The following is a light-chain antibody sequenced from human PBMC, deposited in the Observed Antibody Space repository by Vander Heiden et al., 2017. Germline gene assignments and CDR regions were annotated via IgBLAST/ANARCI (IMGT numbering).Light chain of an antibody. CDR3: AAWDATLIGCL. V-gene: IGLV1-44*01. Sequence: QSVLTQPPSASGAPEQRVTLSCSGSRSNIGDKTVTWYQQIPGTDPKLLIFRIHQRPSGVSDRGSGSKSGTFVYLEIRALQIEDEAEYDCAAWDATLIGCLVGGGTDLTV. J-gene: IGLJ2*01. CDR2: RIH. CDR1: RSNIGDKT.